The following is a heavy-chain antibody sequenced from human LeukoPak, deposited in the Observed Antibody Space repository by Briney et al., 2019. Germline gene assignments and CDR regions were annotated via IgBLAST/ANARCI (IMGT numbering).Heavy chain of an antibody. CDR2: IYSDGST. CDR3: ARVYYYGSGSFSFDY. CDR1: GFSVSSNY. V-gene: IGHV3-66*01. J-gene: IGHJ4*02. Sequence: GGSLRLSCAASGFSVSSNYMSWVRQAPGKWLELGSAIYSDGSTYYADSVKGRFTISRDYSKNTLFLQVNSLRAEDTAVYYCARVYYYGSGSFSFDYWGQGTLVTVSS. D-gene: IGHD3-10*01.